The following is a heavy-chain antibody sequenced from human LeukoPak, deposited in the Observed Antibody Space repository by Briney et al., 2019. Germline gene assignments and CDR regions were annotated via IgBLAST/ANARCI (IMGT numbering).Heavy chain of an antibody. V-gene: IGHV4-39*01. J-gene: IGHJ5*02. Sequence: SETLSLTCTVSGGSISSSPYYWGWIRQPPGKGLEWIGSIYYSGTTHYSPSLESRVTISVDTSKNQFSLKLNSVTAADTAVFYCARLPNFYYNWFDPWGQGTLVTVSS. CDR1: GGSISSSPYY. CDR2: IYYSGTT. D-gene: IGHD2/OR15-2a*01. CDR3: ARLPNFYYNWFDP.